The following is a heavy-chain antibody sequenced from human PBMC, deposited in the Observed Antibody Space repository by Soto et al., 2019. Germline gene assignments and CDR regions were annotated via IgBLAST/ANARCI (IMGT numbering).Heavy chain of an antibody. J-gene: IGHJ4*02. D-gene: IGHD5-12*01. Sequence: SGTLSLTCTASGFSFSSGYYQGWLRPPPGKGLEWIGSIYHSTNTYYNPSLKSRVTISVDTSKNQFYLKLSSLTAADTAVYYCGRVLGSIVDIVATIGFDYWGQGTLVTVSS. V-gene: IGHV4-38-2*02. CDR1: GFSFSSGYY. CDR2: IYHSTNT. CDR3: GRVLGSIVDIVATIGFDY.